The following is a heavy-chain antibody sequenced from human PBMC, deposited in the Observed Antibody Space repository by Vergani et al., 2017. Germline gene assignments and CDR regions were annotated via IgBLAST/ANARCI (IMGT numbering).Heavy chain of an antibody. Sequence: QVQLQESGPGLVKPSQTLSLTCTVSGGSISSGGYYWSWIRQHPGKGLEWIGYIYYSGSTSYNPSLKSRVTISVDTSKNQFSLKLSSVTAADRAVYYCAREGYYGSGYGMDVWGQGTTVTVSS. CDR2: IYYSGST. CDR3: AREGYYGSGYGMDV. D-gene: IGHD3-10*01. CDR1: GGSISSGGYY. J-gene: IGHJ6*02. V-gene: IGHV4-31*03.